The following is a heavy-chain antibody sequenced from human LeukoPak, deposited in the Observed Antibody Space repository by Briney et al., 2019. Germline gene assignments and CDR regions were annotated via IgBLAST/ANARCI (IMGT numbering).Heavy chain of an antibody. D-gene: IGHD6-6*01. V-gene: IGHV1-46*01. CDR2: IYPRDGST. Sequence: ASVTVSCKASGYTFTSNYIHWVRQAPGQGLEWMGMIYPRDGSTSYAQKFQGRVTMTRDTSTSTVYMELSSLRSEDTAVYYCARGFQLDHDYWGQGTLVTVSS. CDR3: ARGFQLDHDY. CDR1: GYTFTSNY. J-gene: IGHJ4*02.